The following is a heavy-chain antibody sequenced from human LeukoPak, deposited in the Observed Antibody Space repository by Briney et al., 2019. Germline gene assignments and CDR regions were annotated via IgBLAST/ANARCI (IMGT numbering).Heavy chain of an antibody. CDR3: ARDNGGSGVFDY. D-gene: IGHD1-26*01. CDR2: IIPIFGTA. V-gene: IGHV1-69*05. CDR1: GYSFISYW. Sequence: SLKFSCKGSGYSFISYWIGWVRQMPAKGLEWMGGIIPIFGTANYAQKFQGRVTITTDESTSTAYMELSSLRSEDTAVYYCARDNGGSGVFDYWGEGTLVTVSS. J-gene: IGHJ4*02.